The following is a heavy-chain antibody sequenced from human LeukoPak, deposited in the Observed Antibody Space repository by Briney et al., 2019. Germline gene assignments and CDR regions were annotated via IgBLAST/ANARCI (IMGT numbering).Heavy chain of an antibody. Sequence: PSETLSLACAVYGGSFSGYYWSWIRQPPGTGLEWIGEINHSGSTNYNPSLKSRVTISVDTSKNQFSLKLSSVTAADTAVYYCARGAVARPFDFWGQGTLVTVSS. CDR1: GGSFSGYY. CDR3: ARGAVARPFDF. CDR2: INHSGST. V-gene: IGHV4-34*01. J-gene: IGHJ4*02.